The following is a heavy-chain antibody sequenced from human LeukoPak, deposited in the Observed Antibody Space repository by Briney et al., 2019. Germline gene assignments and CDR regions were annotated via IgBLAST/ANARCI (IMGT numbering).Heavy chain of an antibody. D-gene: IGHD2-2*01. CDR2: IYHSGST. CDR3: ARHHESCSITRCSVDFDY. J-gene: IGHJ4*02. V-gene: IGHV4-30-2*01. Sequence: SQTLSLTCTVSGGSICSGGYYWSWIRQPPGKGLEWIGYIYHSGSTYYNPSLKSRVTISVDTSKNQFSLRLSSVTAADTAVYYCARHHESCSITRCSVDFDYWGQGTLVTVSS. CDR1: GGSICSGGYY.